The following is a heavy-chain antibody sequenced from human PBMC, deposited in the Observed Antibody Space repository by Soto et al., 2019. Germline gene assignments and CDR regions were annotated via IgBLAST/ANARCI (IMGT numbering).Heavy chain of an antibody. CDR1: GFTFDDYA. J-gene: IGHJ6*02. V-gene: IGHV3-9*01. CDR3: AKAGYCTNGVCYTGNYYYSGKDV. D-gene: IGHD2-8*01. Sequence: GGSLRLSCAASGFTFDDYAMHWVRQAPGKGLEWVSGISWNSGSIGYADSVKGRFTISRDNAKNSLYLQMNSLRAEDTALYYCAKAGYCTNGVCYTGNYYYSGKDVWGQGTTVTVSS. CDR2: ISWNSGSI.